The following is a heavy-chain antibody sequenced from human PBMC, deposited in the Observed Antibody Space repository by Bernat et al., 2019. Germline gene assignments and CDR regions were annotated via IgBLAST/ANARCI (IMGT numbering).Heavy chain of an antibody. Sequence: QVQLVQSGAEVKKPGSSVKVSCKASGGTFSSYAISWVRQAPGQGLEWMGGIIPIFGTANYAQKFQGRVTITADKSTSTAYMELSSLRSEDTAVYYCSLRGYSYVQRWNGMDVWGQGTTVTVSS. V-gene: IGHV1-69*06. CDR2: IIPIFGTA. CDR1: GGTFSSYA. J-gene: IGHJ6*02. CDR3: SLRGYSYVQRWNGMDV. D-gene: IGHD5-18*01.